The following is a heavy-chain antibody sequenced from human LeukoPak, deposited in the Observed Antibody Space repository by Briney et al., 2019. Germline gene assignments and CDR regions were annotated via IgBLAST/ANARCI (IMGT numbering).Heavy chain of an antibody. Sequence: SETLSLTCTVSGVSISSSTYYWVWIRQPPGKGLEWIGTIYYSGSTYSGSTYYNPSLKSRVTISVDTSKNQFSLRVSSVTAADTAVYYCARGLGVTAFDYWGQGTLVTVSS. CDR3: ARGLGVTAFDY. CDR2: IYYSGSTYSGST. CDR1: GVSISSSTYY. J-gene: IGHJ4*02. D-gene: IGHD3-10*01. V-gene: IGHV4-39*01.